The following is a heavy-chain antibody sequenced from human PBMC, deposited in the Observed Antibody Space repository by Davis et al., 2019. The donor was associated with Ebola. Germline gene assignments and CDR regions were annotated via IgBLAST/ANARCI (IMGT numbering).Heavy chain of an antibody. J-gene: IGHJ5*02. Sequence: AASVKVSCKASGYSFTTYAINWMRQAPGQGLEWMGWINTNTGNPTYAQGFTGRFVFSLDTSVSTSYLHISNLKAEDTAVYYCAVRRGNIAARLDPWGQGTLVTVSS. V-gene: IGHV7-4-1*02. D-gene: IGHD6-6*01. CDR3: AVRRGNIAARLDP. CDR2: INTNTGNP. CDR1: GYSFTTYA.